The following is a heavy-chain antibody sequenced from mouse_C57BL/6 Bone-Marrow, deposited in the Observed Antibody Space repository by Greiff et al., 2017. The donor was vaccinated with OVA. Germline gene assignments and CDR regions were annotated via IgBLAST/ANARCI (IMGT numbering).Heavy chain of an antibody. CDR3: ARLTGYWYFDV. Sequence: EVKLMESGPGLVKPSQSLSLTCSVTGYSITSGYYWNWIRQFPGNKLEWMGYISYDGSNNYNPSLPNRISITRDTSKNQLFLKLNSVTTEDTATYYCARLTGYWYFDVWGTGTTVTVSS. V-gene: IGHV3-6*01. J-gene: IGHJ1*03. CDR2: ISYDGSN. D-gene: IGHD4-1*01. CDR1: GYSITSGYY.